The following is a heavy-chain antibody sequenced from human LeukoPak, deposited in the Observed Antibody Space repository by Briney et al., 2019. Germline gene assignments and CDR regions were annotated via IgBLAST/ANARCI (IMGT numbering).Heavy chain of an antibody. J-gene: IGHJ4*02. Sequence: LGGSLRLSCAASGFTFSNAWMSWVRQAPGKGLEWVSVIYSGGSTYYADSVKGRFTISRDNSKNTLYLQMNSLRAEDTAVYYCTKDSSGALDYWGQGTLVTVSS. CDR3: TKDSSGALDY. CDR2: IYSGGST. V-gene: IGHV3-53*01. D-gene: IGHD6-25*01. CDR1: GFTFSNAW.